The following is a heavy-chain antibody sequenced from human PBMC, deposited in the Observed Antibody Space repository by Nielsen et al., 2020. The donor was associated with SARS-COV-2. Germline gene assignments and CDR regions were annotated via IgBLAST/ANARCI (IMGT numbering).Heavy chain of an antibody. D-gene: IGHD2-15*01. Sequence: GESLKISCAASGFTFNNYAMSWVRQAPGKGLEWVAVIDSSGSDTDYADSVRGRFTISRDNSRSTLYLQMNSLRADDTAVYYCAKGDGNRWSPYLYLTSWGLGTVVTVSS. CDR3: AKGDGNRWSPYLYLTS. J-gene: IGHJ5*02. CDR1: GFTFNNYA. V-gene: IGHV3-23*05. CDR2: IDSSGSDT.